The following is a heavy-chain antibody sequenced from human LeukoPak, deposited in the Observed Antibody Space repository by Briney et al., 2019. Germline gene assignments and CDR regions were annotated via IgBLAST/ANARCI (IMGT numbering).Heavy chain of an antibody. CDR3: AVGEYDSSGYYTY. Sequence: SETLSLTCTVSGGSVSSGSYYWSWIRQPPGKGLEWIGYIYYSGSTNYNPPLKSRVTISVDTSKNQFSLKLSSVTAADTAVYYCAVGEYDSSGYYTYWGQGTLVTVSS. CDR2: IYYSGST. CDR1: GGSVSSGSYY. D-gene: IGHD3-22*01. J-gene: IGHJ4*02. V-gene: IGHV4-61*01.